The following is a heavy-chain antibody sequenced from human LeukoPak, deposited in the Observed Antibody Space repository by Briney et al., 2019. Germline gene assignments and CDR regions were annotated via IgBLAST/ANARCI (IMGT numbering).Heavy chain of an antibody. V-gene: IGHV3-21*01. CDR2: ISSSSSYI. J-gene: IGHJ3*02. CDR3: ASAMVRGVGSGAFDI. D-gene: IGHD3-10*01. Sequence: GGSLRLSCAASGFTFSSYSMNWVRQAPGKGLEWVSSISSSSSYIYYADSVKGRFTISRDNAKNSLYLQMNSLRAEDTAVYYCASAMVRGVGSGAFDIWGQGTKVTVSS. CDR1: GFTFSSYS.